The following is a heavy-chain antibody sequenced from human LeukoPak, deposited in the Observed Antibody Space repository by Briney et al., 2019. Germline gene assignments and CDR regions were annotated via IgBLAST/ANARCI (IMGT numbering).Heavy chain of an antibody. D-gene: IGHD4-17*01. Sequence: GRSLRLSCAASGFTFSNYAMSWVRQAPGKWLEWVSAISDSGVSTYYVDSVKGRFTISRDNSKYTVYLQMNSLRAEDTAVYYCAKVMTPVTVVHYWGQGSLVTVPS. CDR3: AKVMTPVTVVHY. J-gene: IGHJ4*02. V-gene: IGHV3-23*01. CDR2: ISDSGVST. CDR1: GFTFSNYA.